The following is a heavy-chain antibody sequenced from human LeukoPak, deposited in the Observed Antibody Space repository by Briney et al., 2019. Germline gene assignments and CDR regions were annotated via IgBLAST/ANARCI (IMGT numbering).Heavy chain of an antibody. CDR3: ARDRRYYGSGVTPRYYYYMDV. CDR2: INPNSGGT. J-gene: IGHJ6*03. V-gene: IGHV1-2*02. Sequence: ASVKVSCKASGYTFTGYYMHWVRQAPGQGLEWMGWINPNSGGTNYAQKFQGRVTMTRDTSITTVHMELSRLRSDDTAVYYCARDRRYYGSGVTPRYYYYMDVWGKGTTVTISS. CDR1: GYTFTGYY. D-gene: IGHD3-10*01.